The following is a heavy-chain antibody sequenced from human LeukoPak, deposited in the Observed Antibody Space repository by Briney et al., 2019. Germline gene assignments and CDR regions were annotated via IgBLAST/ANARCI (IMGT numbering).Heavy chain of an antibody. D-gene: IGHD1-26*01. CDR2: ISKDGNTR. V-gene: IGHV3-11*01. J-gene: IGHJ4*02. Sequence: GGSLRLSCAASGFTFSDYYMSWIRQAPGKGLEWVSYISKDGNTRNCADSVKGRFTISRDNAKNSLFLQMNSLRAEDTAVYYCARVMRSGSPFDYWGQGTLVTVSS. CDR1: GFTFSDYY. CDR3: ARVMRSGSPFDY.